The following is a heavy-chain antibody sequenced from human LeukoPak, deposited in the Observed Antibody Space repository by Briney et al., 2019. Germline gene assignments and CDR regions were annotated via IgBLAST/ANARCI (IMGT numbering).Heavy chain of an antibody. CDR1: GFTFSNAW. J-gene: IGHJ4*02. CDR2: ISSSGSTI. V-gene: IGHV3-11*01. D-gene: IGHD1-26*01. Sequence: GGSLRLSCAASGFTFSNAWMNWVRQAPGKGLEWVSYISSSGSTIYYADSVKGRFTISRDNAKNSLYLQMNSLRAEDTAVYYCARVGGSHYLDYWGQGTLVTVSS. CDR3: ARVGGSHYLDY.